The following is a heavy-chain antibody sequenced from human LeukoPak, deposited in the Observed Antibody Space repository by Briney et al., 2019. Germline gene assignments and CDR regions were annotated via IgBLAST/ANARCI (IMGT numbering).Heavy chain of an antibody. Sequence: SESLSLTCAVYGGSLSGYYWSWIRQHPGKGLEWIGYIYYSGSTYYNPSLKSRVTISVGTSKNQFSLKLSSVTAADTAVYYCAQTGFGELDWFDPWGQGTLVTVSS. CDR1: GGSLSGYY. CDR3: AQTGFGELDWFDP. CDR2: IYYSGST. D-gene: IGHD3-10*01. J-gene: IGHJ5*02. V-gene: IGHV4-31*11.